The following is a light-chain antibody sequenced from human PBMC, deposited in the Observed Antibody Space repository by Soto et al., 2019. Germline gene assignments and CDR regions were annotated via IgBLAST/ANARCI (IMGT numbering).Light chain of an antibody. CDR2: GAS. V-gene: IGKV3-15*01. CDR3: QQYDNWPPFT. Sequence: EIVLTQSPGTLSLSPGERATLSCRASQSVGSRLAWYQQRPGQAPRLLIYGASYRATGIPARFSGSGSGTDFTLIISSLQSEDFAVYYCQQYDNWPPFTFGPGTKVDIK. J-gene: IGKJ3*01. CDR1: QSVGSR.